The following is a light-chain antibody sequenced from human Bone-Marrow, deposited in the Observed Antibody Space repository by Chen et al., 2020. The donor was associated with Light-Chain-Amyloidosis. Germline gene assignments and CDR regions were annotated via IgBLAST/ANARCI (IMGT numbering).Light chain of an antibody. CDR3: SSYTITNTLV. V-gene: IGLV2-14*01. Sequence: QSPLTQPAPVSGSPGQPTPIPCPGTSSDVGGDNHVSWYQQHPDKAPKLMIYEVTNRPSWVPDRFSGSKSDNTASLTISGLQTEDEADYFCSSYTITNTLVFGSGTRVTVL. CDR2: EVT. CDR1: SSDVGGDNH. J-gene: IGLJ1*01.